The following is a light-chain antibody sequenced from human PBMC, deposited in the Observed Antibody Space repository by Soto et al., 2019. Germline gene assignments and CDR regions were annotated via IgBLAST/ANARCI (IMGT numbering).Light chain of an antibody. J-gene: IGKJ4*01. CDR2: AAS. Sequence: DIQMTQSPSSLSASVGDRVTITCRASQSISQYLNWYQQEPGKAPKLLIYAASTLQSGVPSRFSGSGSGTDFTLTISSLQPEDFATYYCQQSYNTPLTFGGGTKVEIK. V-gene: IGKV1-39*01. CDR3: QQSYNTPLT. CDR1: QSISQY.